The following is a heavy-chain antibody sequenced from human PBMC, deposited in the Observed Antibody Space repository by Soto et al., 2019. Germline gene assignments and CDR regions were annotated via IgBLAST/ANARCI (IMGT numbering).Heavy chain of an antibody. CDR3: ARTLGDSSSSLGYYYYMDV. CDR1: GFTFSSYG. J-gene: IGHJ6*03. CDR2: IWYDGSNK. V-gene: IGHV3-33*01. Sequence: GGSLRLSCAASGFTFSSYGMHWVRQAPGKGLEWVAVIWYDGSNKYYADSVKGRFTISRDNSKNTLYLQMNSLRAEDTAVYYCARTLGDSSSSLGYYYYMDVWGKGTTVTVSS. D-gene: IGHD6-6*01.